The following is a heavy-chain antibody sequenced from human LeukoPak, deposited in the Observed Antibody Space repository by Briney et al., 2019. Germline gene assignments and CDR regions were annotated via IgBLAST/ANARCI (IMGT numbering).Heavy chain of an antibody. CDR2: ISAYNGNT. D-gene: IGHD3-3*01. J-gene: IGHJ4*02. CDR3: ARQEGYDFWSGVY. V-gene: IGHV1-18*01. Sequence: ASVTVSCKASGSSFTSYGISWVRQAPGPGVEWLGWISAYNGNTNYAQKLQGRVTITTSTSTTITYMELKSLSSAAPAVSDCARQEGYDFWSGVYWGQGTLSPSPQ. CDR1: GSSFTSYG.